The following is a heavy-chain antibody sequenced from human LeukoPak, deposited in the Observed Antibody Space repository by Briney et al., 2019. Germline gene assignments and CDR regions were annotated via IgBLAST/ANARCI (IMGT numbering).Heavy chain of an antibody. Sequence: GGSLRLSCAASGFTFSKTWMSWVRQTPEKGLEWVANIKEDGSAKYYADSVKGRFTISRDNAKNTLYLQMNSLRAEDTAVYYCAKGGGKVQDYWGQGTLVTVSS. D-gene: IGHD4-23*01. CDR3: AKGGGKVQDY. CDR1: GFTFSKTW. V-gene: IGHV3-7*01. J-gene: IGHJ4*02. CDR2: IKEDGSAK.